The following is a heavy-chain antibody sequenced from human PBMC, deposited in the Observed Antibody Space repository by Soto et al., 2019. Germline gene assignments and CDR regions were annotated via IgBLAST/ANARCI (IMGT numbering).Heavy chain of an antibody. V-gene: IGHV1-3*04. CDR1: GYSFTNYS. Sequence: QVQLVQSGAEVKKPGASVRVSCKASGYSFTNYSMHWVRQAPGQRLEWMGWINTDNGKTRDSQRFQDRVTLTRDTSANTAYMELSGLTLEDTVVYYCARAGNCTSDTCFSGWLDPWGQGTLVTVSS. J-gene: IGHJ5*02. CDR2: INTDNGKT. D-gene: IGHD2-15*01. CDR3: ARAGNCTSDTCFSGWLDP.